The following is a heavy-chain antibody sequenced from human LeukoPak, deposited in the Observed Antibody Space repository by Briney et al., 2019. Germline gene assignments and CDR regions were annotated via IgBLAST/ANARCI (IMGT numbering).Heavy chain of an antibody. CDR2: IIPIFGTA. J-gene: IGHJ6*03. Sequence: ASVKVSCKASGGTFSSYAISWVRQAPGQGLEWMGGIIPIFGTANYAQKFQGRVTITADKSTRTAYMELSSLRSEDTAVYYCARDGGTYYYYYMDVWGKGTTVTVSS. CDR1: GGTFSSYA. V-gene: IGHV1-69*06. CDR3: ARDGGTYYYYYMDV. D-gene: IGHD4-23*01.